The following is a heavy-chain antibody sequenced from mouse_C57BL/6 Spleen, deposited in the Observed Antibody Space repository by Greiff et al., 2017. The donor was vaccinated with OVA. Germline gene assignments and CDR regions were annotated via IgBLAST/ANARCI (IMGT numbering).Heavy chain of an antibody. V-gene: IGHV1-82*01. D-gene: IGHD1-1*01. CDR2: IYPGDGDT. Sequence: QVQLQQSGPELVKPGASVKISCKASGYAFSSSWMNWVKQRPGKGLEWIGRIYPGDGDTNYNGKFKGKATLTADKSSSTAYMQLSSLTSEDSAVYFCARDYGSSWDYYAMDYWGQGTSVTVSS. CDR1: GYAFSSSW. J-gene: IGHJ4*01. CDR3: ARDYGSSWDYYAMDY.